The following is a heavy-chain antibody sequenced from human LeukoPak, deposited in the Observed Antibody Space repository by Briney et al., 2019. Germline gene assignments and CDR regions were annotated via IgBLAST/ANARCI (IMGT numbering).Heavy chain of an antibody. CDR2: INHNGNVN. V-gene: IGHV3-7*03. J-gene: IGHJ6*02. Sequence: GGSLILSRAASGFTFSSYWMNWARQAPGKGLEWVASINHNGNVNYYVDSVKGRFTISRDNAKNSLYLQMSNLRAEDTAVYFCARGGGLDVWGQGATVTVSS. CDR3: ARGGGLDV. CDR1: GFTFSSYW. D-gene: IGHD3-16*01.